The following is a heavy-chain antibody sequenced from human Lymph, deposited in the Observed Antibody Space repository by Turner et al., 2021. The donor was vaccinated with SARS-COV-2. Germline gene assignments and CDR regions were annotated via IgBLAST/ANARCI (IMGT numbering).Heavy chain of an antibody. CDR2: IYSGGST. Sequence: EVQLVESGGGLIQPGGSLRLSCAASEFTVSSNYMSWVRQAPGKGLEWVSIIYSGGSTYYADSVKGRFTISRDNSKNTLYLQMNSLRAADTAVYYCARVLPYGDYFDYWGQGTLVTVSS. CDR3: ARVLPYGDYFDY. D-gene: IGHD4-17*01. J-gene: IGHJ4*02. V-gene: IGHV3-53*01. CDR1: EFTVSSNY.